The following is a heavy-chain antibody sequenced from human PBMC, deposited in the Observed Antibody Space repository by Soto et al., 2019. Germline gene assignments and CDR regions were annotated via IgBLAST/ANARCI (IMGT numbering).Heavy chain of an antibody. CDR2: IRYDGDSK. V-gene: IGHV3-30*10. J-gene: IGHJ3*01. CDR3: VRDGGLSGHYDAFDL. CDR1: GFIFMRYS. Sequence: PGGSLRLSCVASGFIFMRYSIHWVRQAPGRGHEWVALIRYDGDSKYYTESVKGRFSIYRDNLKDNLYLQMNSLTPDDSAVYYCVRDGGLSGHYDAFDLWGQGTVVTVSS. D-gene: IGHD5-12*01.